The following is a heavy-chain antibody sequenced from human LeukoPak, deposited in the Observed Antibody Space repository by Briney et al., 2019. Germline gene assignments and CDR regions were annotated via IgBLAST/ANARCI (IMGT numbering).Heavy chain of an antibody. J-gene: IGHJ4*02. CDR1: GYTFTTYG. Sequence: GASVKVSCKASGYTFTTYGLTWVRQAPGQGLEWLGWISAYNGHTNYAQKFQGRVTMTTDTSTSTVYMELRSLRYDDTAVYYCARSGHRRYYYASGPDYWGQGTLVTVSS. V-gene: IGHV1-18*01. CDR3: ARSGHRRYYYASGPDY. CDR2: ISAYNGHT. D-gene: IGHD3-10*01.